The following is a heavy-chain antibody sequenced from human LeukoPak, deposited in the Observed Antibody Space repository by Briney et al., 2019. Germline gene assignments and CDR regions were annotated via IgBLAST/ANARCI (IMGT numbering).Heavy chain of an antibody. CDR2: IVVGSGNT. V-gene: IGHV1-58*01. CDR3: AADRQTYYYYGMDV. CDR1: GFTFTSSA. Sequence: ASVKVSCKASGFTFTSSAVQWVRQARGQRLEWIGWIVVGSGNTNYAQKFQERVTITRDMSTSTAYMELSSLRSEDTAVYYCAADRQTYYYYGMDVWGQGTTVTVSS. J-gene: IGHJ6*02.